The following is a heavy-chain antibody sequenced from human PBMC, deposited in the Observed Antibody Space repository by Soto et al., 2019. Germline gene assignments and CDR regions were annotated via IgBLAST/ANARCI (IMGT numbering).Heavy chain of an antibody. D-gene: IGHD6-13*01. Sequence: QVQLVQSGAEVKKPGSSVKVSCKASGGTFSSYAISWVRQAPGQGLEWMGGIIPIFGTANYAQKFQGRVTITADEATSTAYMELSSLRSEDTAVYYCARRRVAAAGSTTNYFDYWGQGTLVTVSS. CDR1: GGTFSSYA. CDR3: ARRRVAAAGSTTNYFDY. CDR2: IIPIFGTA. J-gene: IGHJ4*02. V-gene: IGHV1-69*01.